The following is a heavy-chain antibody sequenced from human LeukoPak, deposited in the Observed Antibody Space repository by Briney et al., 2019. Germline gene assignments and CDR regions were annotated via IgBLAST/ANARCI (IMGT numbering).Heavy chain of an antibody. CDR3: TRMTRGHDY. CDR2: INHSGYT. CDR1: GVSFDDYY. V-gene: IGHV4-34*01. Sequence: SETLSLTCAVSGVSFDDYYWSWVRQTPGKGLEGIGEINHSGYTNDNPSLKSRVTLSSDTSRKQFSLNLRSVTVADAGIYYCTRMTRGHDYWGQGTQVTVSS. D-gene: IGHD4-11*01. J-gene: IGHJ4*02.